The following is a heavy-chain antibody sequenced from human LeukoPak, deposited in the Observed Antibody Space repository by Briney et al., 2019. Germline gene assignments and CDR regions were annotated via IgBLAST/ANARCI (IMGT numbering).Heavy chain of an antibody. CDR3: AKAISGSNYFDY. V-gene: IGHV3-30*02. CDR1: GFTFSSYS. CDR2: IRYDGSNK. Sequence: GGSLRLSCAASGFTFSSYSMNWVRQAPGKGLEWVTFIRYDGSNKYYADSVKGRFTISRDNSKNTLSLQMNSLRAEDTAVYFCAKAISGSNYFDYWGQGTLVTVSS. J-gene: IGHJ4*02. D-gene: IGHD1-20*01.